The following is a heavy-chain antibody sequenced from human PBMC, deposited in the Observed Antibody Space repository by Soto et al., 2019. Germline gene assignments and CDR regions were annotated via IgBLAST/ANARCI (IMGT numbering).Heavy chain of an antibody. Sequence: EVQLVESGGGLVQPGRSLRLSCTASGFTFGDYAMSWVRQAPGKGLEWVGFIRSKAYGGTTEYAASVKGRFTISRDDSKSIAYLQMNSLKTEDTAVYYCTRVAGLYDFWSGYDYYYGMDVWGQGTTVTVSS. V-gene: IGHV3-49*04. CDR2: IRSKAYGGTT. D-gene: IGHD3-3*01. CDR3: TRVAGLYDFWSGYDYYYGMDV. CDR1: GFTFGDYA. J-gene: IGHJ6*02.